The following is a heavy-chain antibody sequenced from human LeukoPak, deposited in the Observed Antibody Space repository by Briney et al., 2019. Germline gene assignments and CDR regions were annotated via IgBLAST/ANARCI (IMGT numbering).Heavy chain of an antibody. CDR1: GFTFSSYA. Sequence: GGSLRLSCAASGFTFSSYAMHWVRQAPDKGLEWMAVISDGGSDKYYADSVRGRFTISRDNSENTLSLQMSSLRAEDAAVYYCARGISSGIAVTAIAYWGQGTLVTVSS. D-gene: IGHD2-21*02. CDR3: ARGISSGIAVTAIAY. J-gene: IGHJ4*02. CDR2: ISDGGSDK. V-gene: IGHV3-30-3*01.